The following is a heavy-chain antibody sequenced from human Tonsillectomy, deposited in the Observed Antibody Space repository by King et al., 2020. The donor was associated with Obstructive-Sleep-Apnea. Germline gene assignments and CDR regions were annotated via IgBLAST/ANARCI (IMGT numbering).Heavy chain of an antibody. D-gene: IGHD3-9*01. V-gene: IGHV3-30-3*01. Sequence: VQLVESGGGVVQPGRSLRLSCAASGFTFSSYAIHWVRQAPGKGLEWVAGISYDGSNKYYADSVKGRFTISRDNSKNTLYLQMNSLRAEDTAVYYCARGSILTGWVGGHLNYFDYWGQGTLVTVSS. CDR3: ARGSILTGWVGGHLNYFDY. CDR2: ISYDGSNK. J-gene: IGHJ4*02. CDR1: GFTFSSYA.